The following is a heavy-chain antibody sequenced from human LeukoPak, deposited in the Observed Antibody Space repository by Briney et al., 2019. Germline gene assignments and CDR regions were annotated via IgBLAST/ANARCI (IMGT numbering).Heavy chain of an antibody. CDR1: GGSISSYC. V-gene: IGHV4-4*07. D-gene: IGHD3-10*01. Sequence: SETLSLTCTVSGGSISSYCWSWIRQPAGKGLEWIGRIYTSGSTNYNPSLNSRVTMSVDTSKNQFSLKLSSVTAADTAVYYCARATYYYGSGSYDHFDYWGQGTLVTASS. J-gene: IGHJ4*02. CDR2: IYTSGST. CDR3: ARATYYYGSGSYDHFDY.